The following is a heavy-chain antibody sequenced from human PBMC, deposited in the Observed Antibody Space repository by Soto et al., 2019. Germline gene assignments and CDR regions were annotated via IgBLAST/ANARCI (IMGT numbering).Heavy chain of an antibody. J-gene: IGHJ4*02. D-gene: IGHD3-9*01. CDR2: ISAYNGNT. Sequence: QVQLVQSGAEVKKPGASVKVSCRASGYTFTSYGISWVRQAPGQGLEWMGWISAYNGNTNYAQKLQGRVTMTTDTSTRPAYLELRSMRSDDTAVYYCTSGSLVSPFDYGGQGTLVTVSS. CDR1: GYTFTSYG. CDR3: TSGSLVSPFDY. V-gene: IGHV1-18*01.